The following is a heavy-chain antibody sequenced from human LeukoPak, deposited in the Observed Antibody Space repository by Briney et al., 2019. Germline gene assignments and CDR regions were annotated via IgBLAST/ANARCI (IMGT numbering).Heavy chain of an antibody. CDR3: ARVGGVAITDWFDP. V-gene: IGHV4-4*07. Sequence: SETLSLTCTVSGGSISSYYWSWIRQPAGKGLEWIGRIYTSGGTNYNPSLKSRVTISVDTSKNQFSLKLSSVTAADTAVYYCARVGGVAITDWFDPWGQGTLVTVSS. CDR2: IYTSGGT. D-gene: IGHD1-20*01. J-gene: IGHJ5*02. CDR1: GGSISSYY.